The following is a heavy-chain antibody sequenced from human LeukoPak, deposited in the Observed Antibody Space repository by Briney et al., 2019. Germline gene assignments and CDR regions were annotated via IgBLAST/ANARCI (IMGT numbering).Heavy chain of an antibody. CDR1: RGTFSTYA. CDR3: ARAGEYCSGGSCYPDY. CDR2: IIPIFGKA. Sequence: SVKVSCKASRGTFSTYAVTWVRQAPGQGLEWMGGIIPIFGKADYAQKFQDRVTITADESTSTAYMELSSLRSEDTALYYCARAGEYCSGGSCYPDYWGQGTLVTVSS. D-gene: IGHD2-15*01. V-gene: IGHV1-69*01. J-gene: IGHJ4*02.